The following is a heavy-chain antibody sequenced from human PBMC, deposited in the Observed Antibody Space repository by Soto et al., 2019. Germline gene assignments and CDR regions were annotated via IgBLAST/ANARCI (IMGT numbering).Heavy chain of an antibody. CDR2: TYYRSKWYN. CDR3: ARDRLFDY. Sequence: SQTLSLTCAISGDSVSGNSAAWNWIRQSPSRGLEWLGRTYYRSKWYNDYAVSVKSRITVTPDTPKNTLYLQMNSLRAEDTAVYYCARDRLFDYWGQGTLVTVSS. D-gene: IGHD6-25*01. J-gene: IGHJ4*02. V-gene: IGHV6-1*01. CDR1: GDSVSGNSAA.